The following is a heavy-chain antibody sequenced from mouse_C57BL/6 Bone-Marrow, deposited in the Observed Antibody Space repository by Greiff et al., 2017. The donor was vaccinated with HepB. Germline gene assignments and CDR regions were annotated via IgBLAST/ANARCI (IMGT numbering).Heavy chain of an antibody. V-gene: IGHV10-1*01. J-gene: IGHJ1*03. CDR1: GFSFNTYA. D-gene: IGHD1-1*01. CDR2: IRSKSNNYAT. CDR3: VIHALSLRYGGGYWCFDV. Sequence: EVMLVESGGGLVQPKGSLKLSCAASGFSFNTYAMNWVRQAPGKGLEWVARIRSKSNNYATYYADSVKDRFIISSDNSESMIYLQMNNLKTEDTAMYYCVIHALSLRYGGGYWCFDVWGTGTTVTVSS.